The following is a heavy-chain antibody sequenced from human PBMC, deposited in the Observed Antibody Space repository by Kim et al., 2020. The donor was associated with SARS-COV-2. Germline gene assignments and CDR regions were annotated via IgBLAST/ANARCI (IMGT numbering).Heavy chain of an antibody. V-gene: IGHV3-30-3*01. Sequence: GGSLRLSCAASGFTFSSYAMHWVRQAPGKGLEWVAVISYDGSNKYYADSVKGRFTISRDNSKNTLYLQMNSLRAEDTAVYYCARDRGFGGIIAVAGPFDYWGQGTLVTVSS. J-gene: IGHJ4*02. CDR3: ARDRGFGGIIAVAGPFDY. D-gene: IGHD6-19*01. CDR1: GFTFSSYA. CDR2: ISYDGSNK.